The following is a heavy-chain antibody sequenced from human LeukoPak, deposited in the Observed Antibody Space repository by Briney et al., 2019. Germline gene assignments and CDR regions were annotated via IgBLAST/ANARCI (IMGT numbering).Heavy chain of an antibody. J-gene: IGHJ4*02. CDR3: AKESGYSSGWDYFDS. D-gene: IGHD3-10*01. V-gene: IGHV3-21*04. CDR1: GLGFSSFS. Sequence: PGGSLRLSCAASGLGFSSFSFNWIRQAPGKGLEWVSSITPTTSYIYYADSVRGRFTISRENAKNSLYLQMNSLKAEDTAVYYCAKESGYSSGWDYFDSWGQGTLVTVSS. CDR2: ITPTTSYI.